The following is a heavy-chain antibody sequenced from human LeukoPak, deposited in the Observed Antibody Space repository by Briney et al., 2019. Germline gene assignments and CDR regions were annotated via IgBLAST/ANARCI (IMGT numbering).Heavy chain of an antibody. D-gene: IGHD1-26*01. J-gene: IGHJ3*02. CDR3: ARVGGSYGGEAFDI. CDR2: IYYSGST. V-gene: IGHV4-59*01. CDR1: GGSISSYY. Sequence: SETLSLTCTVSGGSISSYYWSWIRQPPGKGLEWIGYIYYSGSTNYNPSLKSRVTISVDTSKNQFSLKLSSVTAADTAVYYCARVGGSYGGEAFDIWGQGTMVTASS.